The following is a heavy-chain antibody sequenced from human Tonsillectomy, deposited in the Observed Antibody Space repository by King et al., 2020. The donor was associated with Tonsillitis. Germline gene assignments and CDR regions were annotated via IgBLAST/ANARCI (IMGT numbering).Heavy chain of an antibody. CDR3: AIVATGGGGMDV. J-gene: IGHJ6*02. D-gene: IGHD7-27*01. CDR2: ISAYTDNT. CDR1: GYTFTSYG. Sequence: QLVQSGAEVKKPGASVKVSCKASGYTFTSYGISWVRQAPGQGLEWMGWISAYTDNTNYAQKLQGRVTMTTDTSTSTAYMEMRSLRSDESAVYYFAIVATGGGGMDVWGQGTTVTVSS. V-gene: IGHV1-18*04.